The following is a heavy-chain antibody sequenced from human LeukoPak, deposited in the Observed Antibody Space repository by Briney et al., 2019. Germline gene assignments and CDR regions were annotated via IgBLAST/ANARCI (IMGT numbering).Heavy chain of an antibody. J-gene: IGHJ4*02. D-gene: IGHD5-18*01. Sequence: SETLSLTCAVYGGSFSGYYWSWIRQPPGKGLEWIGEINHSGSTNYNTSLKSRVTISVDTSKNQFSLKLSSVTAADTAVYYCARGKNRGYSYGLAAAGTPFDYWGQGTLVTVSS. CDR3: ARGKNRGYSYGLAAAGTPFDY. V-gene: IGHV4-34*01. CDR1: GGSFSGYY. CDR2: INHSGST.